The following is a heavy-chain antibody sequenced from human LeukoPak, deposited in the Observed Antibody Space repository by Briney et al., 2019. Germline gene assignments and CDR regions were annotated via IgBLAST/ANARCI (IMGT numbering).Heavy chain of an antibody. Sequence: ASVKVSCKVSGYTLIELSMHWVRQAPAIGLEWMGGFDPADGETIYAQKFQGRLTMTEDTSTDTASMELSSLRSEDTAVYYCARRGPGIAVAGSEYGYYFDYWGQGTLVTVSS. CDR1: GYTLIELS. J-gene: IGHJ4*02. CDR2: FDPADGET. D-gene: IGHD6-19*01. V-gene: IGHV1-24*01. CDR3: ARRGPGIAVAGSEYGYYFDY.